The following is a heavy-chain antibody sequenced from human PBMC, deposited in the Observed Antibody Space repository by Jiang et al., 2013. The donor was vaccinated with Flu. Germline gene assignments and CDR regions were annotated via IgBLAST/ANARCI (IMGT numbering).Heavy chain of an antibody. CDR3: ARLYCSGGSCYGRGWFDP. J-gene: IGHJ5*02. D-gene: IGHD2-15*01. V-gene: IGHV4-59*08. CDR1: GGSITSYY. CDR2: IYYSGST. Sequence: SGSGLVKPSETLSLTCTVSGGSITSYYWSWIRQPPGKGLEWIGYIYYSGSTNYNPSLKSRVTISVDTSKNQFSLKLSSVTAADTAVYYCARLYCSGGSCYGRGWFDPWGQGTLVTVSS.